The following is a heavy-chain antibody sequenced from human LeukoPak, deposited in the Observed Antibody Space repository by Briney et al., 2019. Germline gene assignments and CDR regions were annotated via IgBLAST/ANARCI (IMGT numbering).Heavy chain of an antibody. CDR2: IIPVFGTA. D-gene: IGHD5-18*01. Sequence: SVKVSCKASGGTFSSYAISWVRQAPGQGLEWMGGIIPVFGTANYAQKFQGRVTITTDESTSTAYVELSSLRSEDTAVYYCARIDTADSDYWGQGTLVTVSS. CDR3: ARIDTADSDY. V-gene: IGHV1-69*05. CDR1: GGTFSSYA. J-gene: IGHJ4*02.